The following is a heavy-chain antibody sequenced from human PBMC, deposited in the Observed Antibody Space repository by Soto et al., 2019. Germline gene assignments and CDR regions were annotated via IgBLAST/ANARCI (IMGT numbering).Heavy chain of an antibody. V-gene: IGHV1-3*01. Sequence: ASVKVSCKASGYTFTRYTMNWVRQAPGQRLEWMGWINPDNGNTKSSQKFQDRVIITRDTSASTAYMDLSSLRSEDTAVYYCAGGIATGQLDPWGQGTLVTVSS. CDR3: AGGIATGQLDP. CDR2: INPDNGNT. J-gene: IGHJ5*02. D-gene: IGHD2-15*01. CDR1: GYTFTRYT.